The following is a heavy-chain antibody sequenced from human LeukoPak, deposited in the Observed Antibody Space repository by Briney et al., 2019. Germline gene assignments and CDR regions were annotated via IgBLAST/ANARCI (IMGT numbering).Heavy chain of an antibody. D-gene: IGHD2-15*01. CDR1: GFTFDDYG. V-gene: IGHV3-20*04. CDR2: INWNGGST. Sequence: RPGGSLRLSCAASGFTFDDYGMSWVRQAPGKGLEWVSGINWNGGSTGYADSVKGRFTISRDNSKDTLYLQMNSLRAEDTAVYYCATVGLGLDCSGGNCYSYYYYYMDVWGKGTTVTVSS. CDR3: ATVGLGLDCSGGNCYSYYYYYMDV. J-gene: IGHJ6*03.